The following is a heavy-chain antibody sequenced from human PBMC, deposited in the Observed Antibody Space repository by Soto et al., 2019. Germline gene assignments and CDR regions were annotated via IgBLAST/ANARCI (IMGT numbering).Heavy chain of an antibody. J-gene: IGHJ4*02. V-gene: IGHV3-74*01. Sequence: EVRLVECGGDLVQPGGFLRLSCATSGFTFSRYWMHWVRQVPGKGLVWVSRINSDGSSISYSDSVKGRFTISRDNAKNTLYLQMNSLRVEDTAVYYCARLPVDTITSLDYWVQGTLVTVSS. D-gene: IGHD3-3*01. CDR1: GFTFSRYW. CDR2: INSDGSSI. CDR3: ARLPVDTITSLDY.